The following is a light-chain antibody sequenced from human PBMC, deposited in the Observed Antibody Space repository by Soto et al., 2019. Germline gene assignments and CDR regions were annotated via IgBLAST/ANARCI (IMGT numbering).Light chain of an antibody. V-gene: IGLV1-40*01. J-gene: IGLJ3*02. CDR3: QSYDSSLTGGV. CDR1: TSNIGAGSD. Sequence: QSVLSQPPSVSGAPGQRVTISCTGSTSNIGAGSDVHWYQQLPGTAPKLLIYTNNIRPSGVPDRFSGSKSGTSASLAITELQAEDEADYYCQSYDSSLTGGVFGGGTKLTVX. CDR2: TNN.